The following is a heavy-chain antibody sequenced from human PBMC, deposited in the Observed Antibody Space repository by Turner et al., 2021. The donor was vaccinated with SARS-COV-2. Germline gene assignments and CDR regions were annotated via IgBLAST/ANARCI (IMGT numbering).Heavy chain of an antibody. CDR1: GITSTIYS. J-gene: IGHJ4*02. Sequence: EVLLLESWVGLVQPCGSLRLSCAASGITSTIYSMSLVRQAPGKGLEWVTSISGSGVTTEYADSGKGRFTNTRESFNKMEYMQMNSLRADDMDVYYCAKGGGGAFDYWGQGILVNVSS. CDR2: ISGSGVTT. V-gene: IGHV3-23*01. D-gene: IGHD3-10*01. CDR3: AKGGGGAFDY.